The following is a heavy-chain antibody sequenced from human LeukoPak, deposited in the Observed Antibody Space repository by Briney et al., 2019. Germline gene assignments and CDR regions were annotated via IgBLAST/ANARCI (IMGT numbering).Heavy chain of an antibody. CDR2: ISYDGSNK. J-gene: IGHJ5*02. Sequence: GGSLRLSCAASGFTFSSYAMSWVRQAPGKGLEWVAVISYDGSNKYYADSVKGRFTITRDNSKNTLYLQMNSLRAEDTAVYYCAREWLPIGFDPWGQGTLVTVSS. CDR1: GFTFSSYA. CDR3: AREWLPIGFDP. V-gene: IGHV3-30-3*01. D-gene: IGHD3-22*01.